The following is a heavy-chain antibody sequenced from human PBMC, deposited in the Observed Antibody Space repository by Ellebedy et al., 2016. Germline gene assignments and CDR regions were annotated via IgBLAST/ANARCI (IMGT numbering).Heavy chain of an antibody. CDR3: TRFNFGLLRFFDWFDY. Sequence: GGSLRLSXAASGFTFDDYGMHWVRQAPGKGLEWVSSISWNSGSTGYGDSVKGRFTISRDNAKNSLYLQMNTLRAEDTAVYYCTRFNFGLLRFFDWFDYWGQGALVIVSS. J-gene: IGHJ4*02. D-gene: IGHD3-9*01. CDR2: ISWNSGST. V-gene: IGHV3-9*01. CDR1: GFTFDDYG.